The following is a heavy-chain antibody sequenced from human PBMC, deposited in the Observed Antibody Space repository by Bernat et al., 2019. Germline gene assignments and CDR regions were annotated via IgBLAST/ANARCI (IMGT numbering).Heavy chain of an antibody. Sequence: EVQLLESGGGLVQPGGSLRLSCAASGFTFSSYAMSWVRQAPGKGLEWVSAISGSGGSTYDADSVKGRFAICRDNSKNTLYLQMNSLRAEDTAVYYCAKDRMGCSSTSCYMTDAFDIWGQGTMVTVSS. D-gene: IGHD2-2*02. CDR1: GFTFSSYA. J-gene: IGHJ3*02. CDR2: ISGSGGST. V-gene: IGHV3-23*01. CDR3: AKDRMGCSSTSCYMTDAFDI.